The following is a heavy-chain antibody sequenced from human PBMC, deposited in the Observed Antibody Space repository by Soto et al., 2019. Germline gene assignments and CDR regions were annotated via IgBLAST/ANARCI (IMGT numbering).Heavy chain of an antibody. CDR1: GFTFSSYG. D-gene: IGHD3-10*01. CDR3: ALGGSGSYYNPFDY. J-gene: IGHJ4*02. V-gene: IGHV3-33*01. CDR2: IWYDGSNK. Sequence: PGGSLRLSCAASGFTFSSYGMHWVRQAPGKGLEWVAVIWYDGSNKYYADSVKGRFTISRDNSKNTLYLQMNSLRAEDTAVYYCALGGSGSYYNPFDYWGQGTLVTVSS.